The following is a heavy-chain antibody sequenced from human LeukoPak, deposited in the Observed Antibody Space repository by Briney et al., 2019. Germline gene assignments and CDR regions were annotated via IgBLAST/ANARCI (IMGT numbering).Heavy chain of an antibody. J-gene: IGHJ4*02. CDR2: ISSSSSYI. D-gene: IGHD6-13*01. Sequence: PGGSLRLSCAASGFTFSSYSMNWVRQAPGKGLEWVSSISSSSSYIYYADSVKGRFTISRDNAKNSLYLQMNSLRAEDTAVYYCARGLVAAGAFDYWGQGTLVTVSS. CDR1: GFTFSSYS. CDR3: ARGLVAAGAFDY. V-gene: IGHV3-21*01.